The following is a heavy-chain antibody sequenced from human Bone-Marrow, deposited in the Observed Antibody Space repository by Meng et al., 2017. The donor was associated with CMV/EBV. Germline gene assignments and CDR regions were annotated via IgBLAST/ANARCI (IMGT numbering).Heavy chain of an antibody. V-gene: IGHV3-21*01. CDR1: GFTFSSYS. J-gene: IGHJ4*02. D-gene: IGHD2-15*01. CDR2: ISSSSSYI. Sequence: SGFTFSSYSMNWVRQAPGKGLEWVSSISSSSSYIYYADSVKGRFTISRDNAKNSLYLQMNSLRAEDTAVYYCARDRCSGGSCPDSFDYWGQGTLVTVSS. CDR3: ARDRCSGGSCPDSFDY.